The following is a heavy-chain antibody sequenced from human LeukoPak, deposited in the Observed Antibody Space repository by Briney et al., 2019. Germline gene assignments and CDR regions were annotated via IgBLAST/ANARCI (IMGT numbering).Heavy chain of an antibody. J-gene: IGHJ6*04. CDR2: ISYDGSNK. Sequence: PGGSLRLSCAASGFTFSDYYMSWIRQAPGKGLEWVAVISYDGSNKYYADSVKGRFTISRDNSKNTLYLQMNSLRAEDTAVYYCAKDLSMVRGVIIYYYGMDVWGKGTTVTVSS. V-gene: IGHV3-30*18. CDR1: GFTFSDYY. D-gene: IGHD3-10*01. CDR3: AKDLSMVRGVIIYYYGMDV.